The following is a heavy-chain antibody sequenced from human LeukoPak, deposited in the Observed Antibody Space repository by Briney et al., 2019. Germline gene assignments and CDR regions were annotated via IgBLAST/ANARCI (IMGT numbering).Heavy chain of an antibody. CDR2: IYSGAST. D-gene: IGHD1-26*01. V-gene: IGHV3-66*02. CDR3: AGKTSGSYFFDY. Sequence: GGSLRLSCAASGFTVSSNYMSWVRQAQGKGLEWVSIIYSGASTYYADSVKGRFTISRDNSKNTLYLQMNSLRAEDTAVYYCAGKTSGSYFFDYWGQGTLVTISS. J-gene: IGHJ4*02. CDR1: GFTVSSNY.